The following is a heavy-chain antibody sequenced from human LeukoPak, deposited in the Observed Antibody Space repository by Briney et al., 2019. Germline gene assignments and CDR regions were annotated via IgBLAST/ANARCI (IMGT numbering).Heavy chain of an antibody. D-gene: IGHD6-19*01. CDR3: ASGIAVAGTGYNWFDP. J-gene: IGHJ5*02. CDR1: GYSISSGYY. CDR2: IYHSGST. Sequence: SETLSLTCTVSGYSISSGYYRGWIRQPPGKGLEWIGSIYHSGSTYYNPSLKSRVTISVDTSKNQFSLKLSSVTAADTAVYYCASGIAVAGTGYNWFDPWGQGTLVTVSS. V-gene: IGHV4-38-2*02.